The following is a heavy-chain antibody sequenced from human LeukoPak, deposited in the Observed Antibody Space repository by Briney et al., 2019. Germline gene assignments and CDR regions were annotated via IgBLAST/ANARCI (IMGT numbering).Heavy chain of an antibody. J-gene: IGHJ3*02. CDR2: ISSSSSTI. CDR3: ARVGGYGSGPYAFDI. V-gene: IGHV3-48*01. Sequence: GGSLRLSCAASGFTFSSYSMNWVRQAPGKGLEWVSYISSSSSTIYYADSVKGRFTISRDNAKNSLYLQMNSLRAEDTAVYYCARVGGYGSGPYAFDIWGQGTMVTVSS. CDR1: GFTFSSYS. D-gene: IGHD3-10*01.